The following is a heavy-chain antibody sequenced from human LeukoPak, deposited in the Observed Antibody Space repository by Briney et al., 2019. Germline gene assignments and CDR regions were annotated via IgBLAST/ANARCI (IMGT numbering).Heavy chain of an antibody. CDR2: ISAYNGNT. CDR1: GYTFTSYG. J-gene: IGHJ6*03. Sequence: ASVKVSCKASGYTFTSYGISWVRQAPGQGLEWMGWISAYNGNTNYAQKLQGRVTMTTDTSTSTAYMELSRLRSDDTAVYYCARGGSLTGYPGYYYYMDVWGKGTTVTVSS. CDR3: ARGGSLTGYPGYYYYMDV. V-gene: IGHV1-18*01. D-gene: IGHD3-9*01.